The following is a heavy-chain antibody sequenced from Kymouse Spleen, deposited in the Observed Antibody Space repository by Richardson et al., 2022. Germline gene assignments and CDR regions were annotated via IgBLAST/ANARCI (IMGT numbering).Heavy chain of an antibody. CDR3: ARRPSGIAVAAPYYYGMDV. CDR2: INHSGST. CDR1: GGSFSGYY. J-gene: IGHJ6*02. V-gene: IGHV4-34*01. Sequence: QVQLQQWGAGLLKPSETLSLTCAVYGGSFSGYYWSWIRQPPGKGLEWIGEINHSGSTNYNPSLKSRVTISVDTSKNQFSLKLSSVTAADTAVYYCARRPSGIAVAAPYYYGMDVWGQGTTVTVSS. D-gene: IGHD6-19*01.